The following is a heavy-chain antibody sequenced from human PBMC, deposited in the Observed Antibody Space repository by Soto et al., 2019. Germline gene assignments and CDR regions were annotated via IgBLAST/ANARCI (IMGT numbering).Heavy chain of an antibody. V-gene: IGHV5-10-1*01. D-gene: IGHD3-10*01. CDR1: GYSFTSYW. CDR3: ARASGSGRDYSPADS. CDR2: IDPSDSYT. Sequence: GESLKISCKGSGYSFTSYWISWVRQMPGKGLEWMGRIDPSDSYTNYSPSFQGHVTISADKSISTAYLQWNSLKASDTAMYYCARASGSGRDYSPADSWGQGTLVTVSS. J-gene: IGHJ4*02.